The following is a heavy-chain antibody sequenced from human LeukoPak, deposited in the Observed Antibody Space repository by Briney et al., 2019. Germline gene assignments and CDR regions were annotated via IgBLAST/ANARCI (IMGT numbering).Heavy chain of an antibody. J-gene: IGHJ4*02. CDR3: ARLSANSSAYFFDY. V-gene: IGHV3-66*04. Sequence: GRSLILSCAASGFNLGSNYMSSVRQAPGKGLEWVSIIYRGGSTNYADSVKGRFTISRDTSKNTLYLQMNSLRAEDTAVYYCARLSANSSAYFFDYWGQGTLVTVSS. D-gene: IGHD3-22*01. CDR2: IYRGGST. CDR1: GFNLGSNY.